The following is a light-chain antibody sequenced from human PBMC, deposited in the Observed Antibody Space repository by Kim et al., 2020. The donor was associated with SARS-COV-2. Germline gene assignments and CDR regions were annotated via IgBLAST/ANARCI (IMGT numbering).Light chain of an antibody. Sequence: PGERVTLSCRASQSVSSSYLTWYQQKPGQAPRLLIYGASTRATSIPARFSGSGSGTDFTLTVSSLQPEDFAVYYCQQDYNLPITFGGGTKV. V-gene: IGKV3D-7*01. CDR3: QQDYNLPIT. J-gene: IGKJ4*01. CDR1: QSVSSSY. CDR2: GAS.